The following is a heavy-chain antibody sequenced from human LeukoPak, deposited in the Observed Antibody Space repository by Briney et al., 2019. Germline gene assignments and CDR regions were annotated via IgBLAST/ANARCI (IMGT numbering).Heavy chain of an antibody. D-gene: IGHD3-22*01. Sequence: GGSLRLFCAASGFTFSSYGMHWVRQAPGKGLEWVAVISYDGSNKYYADSVKGRFTISGDNSKNTLYLQMNSLRAEDTAVYYCANTPAPGGYYDSSGYDAFDIWGQGTMVTVSS. J-gene: IGHJ3*02. CDR1: GFTFSSYG. CDR3: ANTPAPGGYYDSSGYDAFDI. V-gene: IGHV3-30*18. CDR2: ISYDGSNK.